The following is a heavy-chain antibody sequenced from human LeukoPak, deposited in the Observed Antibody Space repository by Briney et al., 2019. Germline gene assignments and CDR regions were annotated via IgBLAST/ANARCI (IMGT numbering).Heavy chain of an antibody. CDR2: INPNSGGT. D-gene: IGHD3-10*01. CDR1: GYTFTGYY. V-gene: IGHV1-2*04. CDR3: ARSEPFGELPGPRFDP. J-gene: IGHJ5*02. Sequence: ASVKVSCKASGYTFTGYYLHWVRQAPGQGLEWMGWINPNSGGTNYAQKFQGWVTMTRDTSISTDYMELSRLRSDDTAVYYCARSEPFGELPGPRFDPLGQGILVAVSS.